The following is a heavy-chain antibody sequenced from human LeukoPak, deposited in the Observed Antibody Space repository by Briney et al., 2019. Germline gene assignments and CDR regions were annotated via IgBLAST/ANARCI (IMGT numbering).Heavy chain of an antibody. CDR1: GFTFSDYY. J-gene: IGHJ5*02. D-gene: IGHD3-16*02. V-gene: IGHV3-11*04. CDR2: ISSSGSVI. Sequence: GGSLGLSCAASGFTFSDYYMSWIRQAPGKGLEWVSYISSSGSVIYYADSVKGRFTISRDNAKNSLYLQMNSLRAEDTAIYYCARGYSANWFDPWGQGTLVTVSS. CDR3: ARGYSANWFDP.